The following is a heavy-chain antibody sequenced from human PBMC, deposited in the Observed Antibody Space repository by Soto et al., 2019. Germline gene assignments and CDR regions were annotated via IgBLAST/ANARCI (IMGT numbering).Heavy chain of an antibody. J-gene: IGHJ6*01. Sequence: QVQLVQSGAEVKKPGASVKVSCKASGYTFTSYDINWVRQATGQGLEWMGWMNPNSGNTGYAQKFQGRVTMTRNTCVSTAYMELSSLVSEDKAVYYGATERASFYGMDGWGQGTRVPVSS. V-gene: IGHV1-8*01. CDR3: ATERASFYGMDG. CDR2: MNPNSGNT. CDR1: GYTFTSYD.